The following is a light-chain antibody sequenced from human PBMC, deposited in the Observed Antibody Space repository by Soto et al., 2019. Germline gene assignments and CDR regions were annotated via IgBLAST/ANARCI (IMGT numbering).Light chain of an antibody. J-gene: IGKJ1*01. Sequence: DIQMTQSPSSLSASVGDTVTITCRSSQDVGRWLSWYQQKPGKAPKLLIYAASSLQSGVPSRFSGSGSETDFTLTISSLQPEDFATYSCQQSYSTTWTFGQGTKVDIK. CDR3: QQSYSTTWT. V-gene: IGKV1-39*01. CDR2: AAS. CDR1: QDVGRW.